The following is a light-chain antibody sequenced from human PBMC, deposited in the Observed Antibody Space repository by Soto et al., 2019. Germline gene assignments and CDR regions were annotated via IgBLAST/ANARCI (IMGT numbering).Light chain of an antibody. Sequence: ALTQPASVSGSPGQSITIFCSGTSSDIGGYNYVSWYQHHPGKAPKLIIYEVSYRPSGVSNRFSGSKSGNTASLTISGLQAEDEADYWCSSYTTTNTLQLVFGGGTKLTVL. CDR2: EVS. V-gene: IGLV2-14*01. CDR1: SSDIGGYNY. J-gene: IGLJ2*01. CDR3: SSYTTTNTLQLV.